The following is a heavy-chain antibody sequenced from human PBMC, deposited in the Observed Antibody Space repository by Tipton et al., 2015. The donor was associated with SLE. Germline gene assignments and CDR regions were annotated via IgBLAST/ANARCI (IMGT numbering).Heavy chain of an antibody. CDR3: ALRWPDTWTTVY. J-gene: IGHJ4*02. CDR1: GYTFSQYD. V-gene: IGHV1-8*01. CDR2: MTPQSANT. Sequence: QLVQSGAEVKKPGASVKVSCKASGYTFSQYDINWVRQAAGQGLEWMGWMTPQSANTGLAQKFQGRVTMTRDIAISTAYLEVNNLRPEDTAVYYCALRWPDTWTTVYWGQGTLVTVSS. D-gene: IGHD5-12*01.